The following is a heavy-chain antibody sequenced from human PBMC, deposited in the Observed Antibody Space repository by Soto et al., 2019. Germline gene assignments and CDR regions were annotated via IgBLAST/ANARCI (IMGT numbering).Heavy chain of an antibody. CDR2: ISSSSSTI. D-gene: IGHD3-22*01. V-gene: IGHV3-48*01. Sequence: EVQLVESGGGLVQPGGSLRLSCAASGFTFSSYSMNWVRQAPGKGLEWVSYISSSSSTIYYADSLKGRFTISRDNAKNSLYLQMNSLRAEDTAVYYCARGAYYYDSSGFSYWGQGTLVTVSS. CDR3: ARGAYYYDSSGFSY. CDR1: GFTFSSYS. J-gene: IGHJ4*02.